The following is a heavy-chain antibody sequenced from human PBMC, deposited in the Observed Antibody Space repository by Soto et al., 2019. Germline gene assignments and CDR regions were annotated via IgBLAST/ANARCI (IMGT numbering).Heavy chain of an antibody. CDR1: GYTFTSYD. CDR2: MNTNTGHT. CDR3: ASARAVAEYCSSGTWPYNWFDP. Sequence: QVQLVQSGTEVKKPGASVKVSCKAAGYTFTSYDINWVRQSTGQGLEGRGGMNTNTGHTGYAQKLQRRVAMTMNIYRSTAYMELNSMRSEDTAVYFCASARAVAEYCSSGTWPYNWFDPWGQGTLVTVSS. J-gene: IGHJ5*02. V-gene: IGHV1-8*01. D-gene: IGHD2-8*01.